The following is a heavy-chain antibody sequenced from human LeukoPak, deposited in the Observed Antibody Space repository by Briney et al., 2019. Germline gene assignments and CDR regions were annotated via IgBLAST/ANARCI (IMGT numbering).Heavy chain of an antibody. CDR3: ARGVVAAAGRTFDF. D-gene: IGHD6-13*01. V-gene: IGHV4-59*01. CDR2: VYNSGST. Sequence: SETLSLTCTVSGDSFSYFYWSWIRQPPGKGLEWIGYVYNSGSTNYNPSLKSRVTISLDTSKNQFSLKLSSVTAADTAVYYCARGVVAAAGRTFDFWGQGTLVTVSS. CDR1: GDSFSYFY. J-gene: IGHJ4*02.